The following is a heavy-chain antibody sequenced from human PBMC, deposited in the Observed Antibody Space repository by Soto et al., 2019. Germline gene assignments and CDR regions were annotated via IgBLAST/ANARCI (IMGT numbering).Heavy chain of an antibody. CDR2: TSYSGSA. J-gene: IGHJ3*02. Sequence: QVQLQESGPGLVKPSETLSLTCSVSGGSMSRYYWSWIRQSPGKGLEWIGYTSYSGSASYKPSLKSRVTISMETSRDQFSLQLTSVTAADTGVYYCARTPGRTVTTFDGFDIWGQGTMVTVSS. CDR3: ARTPGRTVTTFDGFDI. CDR1: GGSMSRYY. V-gene: IGHV4-59*12. D-gene: IGHD4-17*01.